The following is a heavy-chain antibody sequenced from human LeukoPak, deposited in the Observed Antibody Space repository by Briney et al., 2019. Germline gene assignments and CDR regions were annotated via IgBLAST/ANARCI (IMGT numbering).Heavy chain of an antibody. J-gene: IGHJ5*02. CDR2: ISAYNGNT. CDR1: GYTFTSYG. Sequence: GASVKVSCKASGYTFTSYGISWVRQAPGQGLEWMGWISAYNGNTNYAQKLQGRVTMTTDTSTSTAYMELRSLRSDDTAVYYCARLSGELGEWFGELLSDNWFDPWGQGTLVTVSS. V-gene: IGHV1-18*01. CDR3: ARLSGELGEWFGELLSDNWFDP. D-gene: IGHD3-10*01.